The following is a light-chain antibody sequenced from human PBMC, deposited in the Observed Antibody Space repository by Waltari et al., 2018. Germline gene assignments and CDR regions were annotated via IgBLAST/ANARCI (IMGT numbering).Light chain of an antibody. V-gene: IGLV3-1*01. CDR3: QAWDSRTAYIL. CDR1: GLVYQY. CDR2: QGT. J-gene: IGLJ3*02. Sequence: SFELTQPPSVSVSPGQTSTITCSGVGLVYQYPCWSQQRSGQSPVLVISQGTKRPSGIPERFSGSSSGNTATLIISGAQAIDEADYFCQAWDSRTAYILFGGGTKLTVL.